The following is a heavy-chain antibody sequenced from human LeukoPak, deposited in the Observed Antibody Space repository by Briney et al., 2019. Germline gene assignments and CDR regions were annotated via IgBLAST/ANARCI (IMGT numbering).Heavy chain of an antibody. CDR2: INPNSGGT. V-gene: IGHV1-2*02. J-gene: IGHJ4*02. CDR3: ARVEDSGYDPNFDY. D-gene: IGHD5-12*01. Sequence: EASVKVSCKAFGYTFTGYHMHWVRQAPGQGFEWMGWINPNSGGTNYAQKFQGRVTMTRDTSISTAYMELSRLRSDDTAVYYCARVEDSGYDPNFDYWGQGTLVTVSS. CDR1: GYTFTGYH.